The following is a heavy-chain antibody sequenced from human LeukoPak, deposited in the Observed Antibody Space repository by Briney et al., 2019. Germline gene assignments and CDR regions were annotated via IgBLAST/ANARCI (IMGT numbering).Heavy chain of an antibody. D-gene: IGHD2-2*01. CDR2: IYTSGST. V-gene: IGHV4-4*07. CDR3: ARRPAKDPIGGITGAFDI. Sequence: SETLSLTCTVSGGSISSYYWSWIRQPAGKGLEWIGRIYTSGSTNYNPSLKSRVTISVDTSKNQFSLKLSSVTAADTAVYYCARRPAKDPIGGITGAFDIWGQGTMVTVSS. CDR1: GGSISSYY. J-gene: IGHJ3*02.